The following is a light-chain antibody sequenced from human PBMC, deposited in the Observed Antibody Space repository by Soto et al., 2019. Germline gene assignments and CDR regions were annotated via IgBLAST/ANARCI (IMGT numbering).Light chain of an antibody. CDR1: QSVSNNY. CDR3: QQDGSSPPGS. J-gene: IGKJ4*01. Sequence: IQSVSNNYVAWYQQKPGQAPRLLIYGASNRATGIPDRFSGSGSEKELSVTIRRLGHSDCAVYHSQQDGSSPPGSVAGGTKVDIK. V-gene: IGKV3-20*01. CDR2: GAS.